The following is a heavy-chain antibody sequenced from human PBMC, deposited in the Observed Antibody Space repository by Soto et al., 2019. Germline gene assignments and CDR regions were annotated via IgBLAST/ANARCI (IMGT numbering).Heavy chain of an antibody. D-gene: IGHD3-16*01. Sequence: QVQLVESGGDLVKPGGSLRLSCAASGFTSSDYYMSWIRQARGKGLEWVSYISSSGRTIYYADSVKGRFTISRDNAKKSLYLQMNSLRAEDTAVYYCARSLGMGGDGYNWGQGTLVTVSS. CDR2: ISSSGRTI. V-gene: IGHV3-11*01. CDR3: ARSLGMGGDGYN. CDR1: GFTSSDYY. J-gene: IGHJ4*02.